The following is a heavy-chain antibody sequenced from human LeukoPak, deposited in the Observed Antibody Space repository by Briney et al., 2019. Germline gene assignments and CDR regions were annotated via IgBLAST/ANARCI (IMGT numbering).Heavy chain of an antibody. D-gene: IGHD3-16*02. V-gene: IGHV3-21*05. J-gene: IGHJ4*02. Sequence: GGSLRLSCAASGFTFSDYSMNWVRQAPGKALEWVSDISSGGADIFYAASVRGRFTTSRDNANNLLFLQMNSLTVDDTAVYYCARGDYAWGTFRYTLDYWGQGALVTVSS. CDR1: GFTFSDYS. CDR3: ARGDYAWGTFRYTLDY. CDR2: ISSGGADI.